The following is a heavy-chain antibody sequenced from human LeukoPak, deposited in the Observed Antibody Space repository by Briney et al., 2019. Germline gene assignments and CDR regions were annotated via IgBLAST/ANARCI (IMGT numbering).Heavy chain of an antibody. CDR2: ISSNSNYM. Sequence: GGSLRLSCPASGFSFRNFGRSWVRQAPGKGLEWVSSISSNSNYMYYGDSVKGRFTISRDNAKNSLYLQMNSLRVEDTAVYYCARIYDGNYNDAFDMWGQGTMVTVSS. J-gene: IGHJ3*02. CDR3: ARIYDGNYNDAFDM. CDR1: GFSFRNFG. D-gene: IGHD4-23*01. V-gene: IGHV3-21*01.